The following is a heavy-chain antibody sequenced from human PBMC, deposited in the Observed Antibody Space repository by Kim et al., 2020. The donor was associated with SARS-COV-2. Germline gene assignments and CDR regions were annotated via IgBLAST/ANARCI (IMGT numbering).Heavy chain of an antibody. V-gene: IGHV4-59*09. J-gene: IGHJ6*03. D-gene: IGHD6-6*01. CDR3: ARGYSSSPEDYYYYYYMDV. Sequence: SRVTISVDTSKNQFSLKLSSVTAADTAVYYCARGYSSSPEDYYYYYYMDVWGKGTTVTVSS.